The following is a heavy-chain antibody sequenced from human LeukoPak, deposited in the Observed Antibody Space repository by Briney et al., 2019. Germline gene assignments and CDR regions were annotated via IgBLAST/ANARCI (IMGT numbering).Heavy chain of an antibody. J-gene: IGHJ5*02. D-gene: IGHD3-22*01. Sequence: SETLSLTCTVSGGSISSYYWSWIRQPAGKGLEWIGRIYTSGSTNYNPSLKSRVTMSVDTSKNRFSLKLSSVTAADTAVYYCARSDPNTITNPYYYDSSGHNWFDPWGRGTLVTVSS. V-gene: IGHV4-4*07. CDR1: GGSISSYY. CDR2: IYTSGST. CDR3: ARSDPNTITNPYYYDSSGHNWFDP.